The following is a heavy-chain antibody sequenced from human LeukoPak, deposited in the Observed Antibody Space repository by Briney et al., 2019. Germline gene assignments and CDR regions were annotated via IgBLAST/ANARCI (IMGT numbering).Heavy chain of an antibody. V-gene: IGHV3-11*04. CDR2: ISSSGSTI. CDR1: GFIFSDYY. J-gene: IGHJ3*01. D-gene: IGHD6-25*01. CDR3: ARDSAADDNDFDV. Sequence: GGSLRLSCAASGFIFSDYYMDWVRQAPGKGLEWVSYISSSGSTISYAESVKGRFTVSRDNARNSVYLQMNNLRAEDTALYYCARDSAADDNDFDVWGQGTMVTVSS.